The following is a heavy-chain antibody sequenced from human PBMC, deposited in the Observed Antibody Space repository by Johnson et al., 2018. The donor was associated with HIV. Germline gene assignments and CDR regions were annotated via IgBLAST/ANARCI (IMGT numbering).Heavy chain of an antibody. V-gene: IGHV3-23*04. J-gene: IGHJ3*01. CDR2: ISGSGYRT. Sequence: VQLVESGGGLVQPGGSLRLSCAASGFTFSNAWMSWVRQAPGKGLEWVSPISGSGYRTYYADSVKGRFTISRDNSKNTLYLQMNSLRAEDTATYYCTKFVGYCSGGGCNTPGDVWGQGTMVTVSS. D-gene: IGHD2-15*01. CDR3: TKFVGYCSGGGCNTPGDV. CDR1: GFTFSNAW.